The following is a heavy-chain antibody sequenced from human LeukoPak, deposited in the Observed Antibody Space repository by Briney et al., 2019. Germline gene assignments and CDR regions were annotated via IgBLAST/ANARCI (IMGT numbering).Heavy chain of an antibody. J-gene: IGHJ6*03. CDR1: GFTFTSYG. CDR3: ARVVYSGYDSRDYYYMDV. Sequence: ASVKVSCKASGFTFTSYGISWVRQAPGQGLEWMGWISAYNGNTNYAQKLQGRVTMTTDTSTSTAYMELRSLRSDDTAVYYCARVVYSGYDSRDYYYMDVWGKGTTVTVSS. D-gene: IGHD5-12*01. V-gene: IGHV1-18*01. CDR2: ISAYNGNT.